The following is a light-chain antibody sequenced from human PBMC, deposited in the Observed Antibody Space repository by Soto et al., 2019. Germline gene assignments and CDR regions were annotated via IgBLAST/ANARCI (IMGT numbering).Light chain of an antibody. CDR2: DVS. Sequence: DIQMTQSPSTLSASVGDRVTITCRASQSISSWLAWYQQKPGKAPKLLIYDVSSLPSGVPSRFSGSGSGTEFSLSISSLQPDDFATYYCQQYNTYPYTFGQGTKLEIK. V-gene: IGKV1-5*01. CDR1: QSISSW. J-gene: IGKJ2*01. CDR3: QQYNTYPYT.